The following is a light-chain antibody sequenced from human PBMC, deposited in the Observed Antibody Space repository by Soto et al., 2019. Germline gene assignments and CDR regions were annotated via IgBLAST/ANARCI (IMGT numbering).Light chain of an antibody. V-gene: IGKV1-27*01. Sequence: DVRMTQSPSSLSVSFGARVTITCRASQGIRHSLAWYQQKPGKVPQLLIYDASTLQSGVPSRFSGSGSGTDFTLTISSLQPEDFATYYCQQSYSSVTFGQGTRLEIK. CDR1: QGIRHS. CDR3: QQSYSSVT. J-gene: IGKJ5*01. CDR2: DAS.